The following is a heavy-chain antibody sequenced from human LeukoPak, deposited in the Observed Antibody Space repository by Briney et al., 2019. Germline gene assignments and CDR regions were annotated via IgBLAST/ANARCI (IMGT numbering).Heavy chain of an antibody. V-gene: IGHV4-61*02. D-gene: IGHD3-22*01. CDR3: ARQGNYYDSSGADAFDI. CDR2: IYTSGST. Sequence: SETLSLTCTVSGGSISSGSYYWSWIRQPAGKGLEWIGRIYTSGSTHYNPPLKSRVTISVDTSKNQFSLKLSSVTAADTAVYYCARQGNYYDSSGADAFDIWGQGTMVTVSS. J-gene: IGHJ3*02. CDR1: GGSISSGSYY.